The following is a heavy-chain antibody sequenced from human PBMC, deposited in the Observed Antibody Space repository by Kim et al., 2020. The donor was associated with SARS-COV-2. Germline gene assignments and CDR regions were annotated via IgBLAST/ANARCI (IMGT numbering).Heavy chain of an antibody. D-gene: IGHD6-19*01. V-gene: IGHV3-30-3*01. Sequence: GGSLRLSCAASGFTFSSYAMHWVRQAPDKGLEWVAVISYDGSNKYYADSVKGRFTISRDNSKNTLYLQMNSLRAEDTAVYYCARGSQQWLVRGAFDIWG. CDR2: ISYDGSNK. CDR3: ARGSQQWLVRGAFDI. CDR1: GFTFSSYA. J-gene: IGHJ3*02.